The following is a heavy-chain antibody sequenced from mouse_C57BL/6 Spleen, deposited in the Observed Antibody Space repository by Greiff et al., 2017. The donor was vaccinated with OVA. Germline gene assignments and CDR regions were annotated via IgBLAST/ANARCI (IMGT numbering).Heavy chain of an antibody. CDR2: IFPGSGST. J-gene: IGHJ2*01. V-gene: IGHV1-75*01. CDR3: ARSEYYGSSSYYFDY. CDR1: GYTFTDYY. Sequence: QVQLKESGPELVKPGASVKISCKASGYTFTDYYINWVKQRPGQGLEWIGWIFPGSGSTYYNEKFKGKATLTVDKSSSTAYMLLSSLTSEDSAVYFCARSEYYGSSSYYFDYWGQGTTLTVSS. D-gene: IGHD1-1*01.